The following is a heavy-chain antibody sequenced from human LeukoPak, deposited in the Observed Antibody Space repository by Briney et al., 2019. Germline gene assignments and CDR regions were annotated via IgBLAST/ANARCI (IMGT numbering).Heavy chain of an antibody. J-gene: IGHJ5*02. CDR2: IHSSGSA. D-gene: IGHD3-22*01. CDR1: GGSISGFY. V-gene: IGHV4-4*07. CDR3: ANTLCSVVFDP. Sequence: SGTLSLTCTVSGGSISGFYCRWLRQSAEKGLEWIGRIHSSGSANYNPPLKSRVTMSVDTSKNQFSLQVTSMTAADTAVYRCANTLCSVVFDPWGPGTLVTVSS.